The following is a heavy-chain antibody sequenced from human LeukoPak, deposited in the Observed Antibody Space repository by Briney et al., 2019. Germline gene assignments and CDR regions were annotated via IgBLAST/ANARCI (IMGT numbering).Heavy chain of an antibody. D-gene: IGHD1-26*01. CDR3: VSIVGATRDFDY. CDR1: GFTFSSYS. Sequence: PGGSLRLSCAASGFTFSSYSMNWVRQAPGKGLEWVSSISSSSSYIYYADSVKGRFTISRDNAKNSLYLQMNSLRAEDTAVYYCVSIVGATRDFDYWGQGTLVTVSS. V-gene: IGHV3-21*01. CDR2: ISSSSSYI. J-gene: IGHJ4*02.